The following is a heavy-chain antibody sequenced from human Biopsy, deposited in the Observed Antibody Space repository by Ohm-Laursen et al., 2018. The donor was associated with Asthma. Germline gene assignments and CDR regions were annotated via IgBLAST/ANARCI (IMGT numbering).Heavy chain of an antibody. CDR2: ISKDASTQ. V-gene: IGHV3-30*01. J-gene: IGHJ3*02. D-gene: IGHD1-1*01. CDR3: VRDGTDDAFDI. Sequence: SLRLSCAASGFSFSNFAIHWVRQAPGKGLEWVGVISKDASTQGYADSVKGRFTMARDNSKNTLDLQMISLREEDTAVYYCVRDGTDDAFDIWGQGTVVSVSS. CDR1: GFSFSNFA.